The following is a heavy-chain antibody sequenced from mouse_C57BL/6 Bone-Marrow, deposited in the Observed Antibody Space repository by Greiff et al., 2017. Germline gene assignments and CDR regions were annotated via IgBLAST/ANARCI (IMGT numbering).Heavy chain of an antibody. Sequence: DVHLQQSGGELVKPGGSVKLSCAASGFTFSSYGMSWVRQTPDQSLEWVGTICTGGSYTNYPESVKGRDTITTDTASNTPYLQMSSLTTEDTAIYYCARDYDDSYYYFDYWGQGTTLTVSS. CDR1: GFTFSSYG. V-gene: IGHV5-6*01. CDR2: ICTGGSYT. D-gene: IGHD2-13*01. J-gene: IGHJ2*01. CDR3: ARDYDDSYYYFDY.